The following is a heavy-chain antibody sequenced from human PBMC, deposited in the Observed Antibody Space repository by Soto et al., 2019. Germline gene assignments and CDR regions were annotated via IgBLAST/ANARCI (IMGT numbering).Heavy chain of an antibody. Sequence: EVQLVESGGGLVQPGRSLRLSCAASGFRFEDYAMNWVRQPPGKGLEWVSGIGWNSGTIGYAGSVKGRFIISRDNAKRSLFLQMNSLRPEDTALYYCTKASRGASSSYNYGMEVWRPGTTVTVSS. V-gene: IGHV3-9*01. CDR3: TKASRGASSSYNYGMEV. D-gene: IGHD3-10*01. CDR1: GFRFEDYA. J-gene: IGHJ6*02. CDR2: IGWNSGTI.